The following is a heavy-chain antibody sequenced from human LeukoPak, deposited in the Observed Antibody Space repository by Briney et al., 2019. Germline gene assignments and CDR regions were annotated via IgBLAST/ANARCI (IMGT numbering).Heavy chain of an antibody. V-gene: IGHV1-46*01. CDR2: INPSGGST. Sequence: ASVKVSCKASGYTFTGYYMHWVRQAPGQGLEWMGIINPSGGSTSYAQKFQGRVTITRDTSASTAYMELSSLRSEDTAIYYCARPYADSGGTLGYWGQGTLVTVSS. D-gene: IGHD4-17*01. CDR3: ARPYADSGGTLGY. J-gene: IGHJ4*02. CDR1: GYTFTGYY.